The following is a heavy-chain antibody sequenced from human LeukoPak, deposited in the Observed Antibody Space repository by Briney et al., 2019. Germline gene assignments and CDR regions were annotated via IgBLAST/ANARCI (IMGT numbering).Heavy chain of an antibody. Sequence: ASVKVSCKASGYTFTGYYMHWVRQAPGQGLEWMGRINPNSGGTNYAQKFQGRVTMTRDTSISTAYMELSRLRSDDTAVYYCARDRTIFGVVTDYWGQGTLVTVSS. CDR1: GYTFTGYY. D-gene: IGHD3-3*01. CDR2: INPNSGGT. CDR3: ARDRTIFGVVTDY. V-gene: IGHV1-2*06. J-gene: IGHJ4*02.